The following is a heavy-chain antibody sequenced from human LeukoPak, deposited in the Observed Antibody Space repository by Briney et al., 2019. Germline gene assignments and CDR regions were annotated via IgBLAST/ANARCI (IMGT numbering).Heavy chain of an antibody. CDR2: ISSSSSTI. CDR3: AELGITMIGGV. V-gene: IGHV3-48*01. CDR1: GFTFSSYS. D-gene: IGHD3-10*02. Sequence: GGSLRLSCAASGFTFSSYSMNWVRQTPGKGLEWVSYISSSSSTIYYADSVKGRFTISRDNAKNSLSLQMNSLRAEDTAVYYCAELGITMIGGVWGKGTTVTISS. J-gene: IGHJ6*04.